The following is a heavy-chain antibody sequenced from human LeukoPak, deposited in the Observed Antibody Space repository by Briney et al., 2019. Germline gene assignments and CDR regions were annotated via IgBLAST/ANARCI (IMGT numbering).Heavy chain of an antibody. Sequence: SETLSLTCTVSGGSISSYYWSWIRQPPGKGLEWIGDIYYSGSTNYNPSLKSRVTISVDTSKNPFSLKLSSVTAADTAVYYCARVDPDSSSTLEVFDYWGQGTLVTVSS. J-gene: IGHJ4*02. D-gene: IGHD6-6*01. CDR1: GGSISSYY. V-gene: IGHV4-59*01. CDR3: ARVDPDSSSTLEVFDY. CDR2: IYYSGST.